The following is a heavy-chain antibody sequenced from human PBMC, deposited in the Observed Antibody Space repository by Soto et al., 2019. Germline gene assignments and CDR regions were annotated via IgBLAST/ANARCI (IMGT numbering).Heavy chain of an antibody. V-gene: IGHV3-23*01. CDR2: ISGSGGST. D-gene: IGHD3-10*01. CDR3: AKDPWFGELLYFSVRAYFDY. Sequence: GGSLRLSCAASGFTFSSYAMSWVRQAPGKGLEWVSAISGSGGSTYYADSVKGRFTISRDNSKNTLYLQMNSLRAEDTAVYYCAKDPWFGELLYFSVRAYFDYWGQGTLVTVSS. CDR1: GFTFSSYA. J-gene: IGHJ4*02.